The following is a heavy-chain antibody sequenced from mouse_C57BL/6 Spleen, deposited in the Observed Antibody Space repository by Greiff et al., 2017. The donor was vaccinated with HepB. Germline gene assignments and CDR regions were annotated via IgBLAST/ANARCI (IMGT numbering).Heavy chain of an antibody. V-gene: IGHV5-16*01. Sequence: EVKVVESEGGLVQPGSSMKLSCTASGFTFSDYYMAWVRQVPEKGLEWVANINYDGSSTYYLDSLKSRFIISRDNAKNILYLQMSSLKSEDTATYDCARGAYDYFYAMDYWGQGTSVTVSS. J-gene: IGHJ4*01. D-gene: IGHD2-4*01. CDR2: INYDGSST. CDR1: GFTFSDYY. CDR3: ARGAYDYFYAMDY.